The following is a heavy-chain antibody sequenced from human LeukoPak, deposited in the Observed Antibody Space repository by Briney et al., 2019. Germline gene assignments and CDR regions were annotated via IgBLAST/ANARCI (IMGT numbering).Heavy chain of an antibody. Sequence: SETLSLTCTVSGGSISSGSYYWGWIRQPPGKGLEWIGNIYYSGSTYYDPSLKSRVSISVDTSKNQFSLKLTSVTAADTAVYYCARAPEYGLYYFDYWGQGTLVTVSS. CDR3: ARAPEYGLYYFDY. CDR2: IYYSGST. CDR1: GGSISSGSYY. V-gene: IGHV4-39*07. J-gene: IGHJ4*02. D-gene: IGHD1-14*01.